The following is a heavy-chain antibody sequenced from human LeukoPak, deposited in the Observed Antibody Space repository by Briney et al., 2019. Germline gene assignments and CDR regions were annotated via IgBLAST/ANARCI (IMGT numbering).Heavy chain of an antibody. Sequence: GGSLRLSCAAPGFTFSSYALSWIRQAPGKGLEWVSAISGTGRSTYYADSVKGRFTISRDNSKNTPYLQMNSLRAEDTAVYYCAKERWQLWSQFDYWGQGTLVTVSS. J-gene: IGHJ4*02. CDR1: GFTFSSYA. CDR2: ISGTGRST. CDR3: AKERWQLWSQFDY. D-gene: IGHD5-18*01. V-gene: IGHV3-23*01.